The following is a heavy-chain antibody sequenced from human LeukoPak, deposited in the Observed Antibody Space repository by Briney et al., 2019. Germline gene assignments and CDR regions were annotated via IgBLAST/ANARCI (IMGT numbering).Heavy chain of an antibody. CDR2: IYYSGST. CDR1: GGSISSYY. Sequence: SETLSLTCTVSGGSISSYYWSWIRQPPGKGLEWIGYIYYSGSTNYNPSLKSRVTISVDTSKNQFSLKLSSVTAADTAVYYCAREFSLSRITMIDNWFDPWGQGTLVTVSS. D-gene: IGHD3-22*01. CDR3: AREFSLSRITMIDNWFDP. J-gene: IGHJ5*02. V-gene: IGHV4-59*01.